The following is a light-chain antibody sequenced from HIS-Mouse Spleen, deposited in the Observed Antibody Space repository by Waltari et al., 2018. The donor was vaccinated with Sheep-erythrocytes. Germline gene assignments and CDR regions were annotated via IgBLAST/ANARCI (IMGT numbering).Light chain of an antibody. V-gene: IGLV2-11*01. J-gene: IGLJ1*01. CDR1: SSDVGGYNY. Sequence: QSALTQPPSVSGSPGQSVTISCTGPSSDVGGYNYFPWYQQHPGKAPKLMIYDVSKRPSGVPDRFSGSKSGNTASLTISGLQAEDEADYYCCSYAGSYNHVFATGTKVTVL. CDR3: CSYAGSYNHV. CDR2: DVS.